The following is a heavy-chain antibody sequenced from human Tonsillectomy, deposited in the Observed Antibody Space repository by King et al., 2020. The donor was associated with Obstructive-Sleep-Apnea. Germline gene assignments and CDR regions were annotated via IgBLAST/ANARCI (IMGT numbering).Heavy chain of an antibody. J-gene: IGHJ4*02. CDR2: IYPGDSDT. CDR3: ATSKGYCTSTSCYAPFDY. V-gene: IGHV5-51*01. D-gene: IGHD2-2*01. CDR1: GYSFTSYW. Sequence: VQLVESGAEVIKPGESLKISCKGSGYSFTSYWIGWVRQMPGKGLEWMGIIYPGDSDTRYSPSFKGQVTISADKSISTAYLQWSSLKASDTAMYYCATSKGYCTSTSCYAPFDYWGQGTLVTVSS.